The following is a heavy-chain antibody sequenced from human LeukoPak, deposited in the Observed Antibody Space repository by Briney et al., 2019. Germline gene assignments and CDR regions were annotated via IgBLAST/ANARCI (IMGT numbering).Heavy chain of an antibody. Sequence: PGGSLRLSCEASGFTFSSYWMSWVRQAPGKGLEWVAHIKEERNEKDYVDSVKGRFTISRDNAKNSLFLQMNSLRVEDTAVYYCARFRPVYGISSRGGFDFWGQGTMVTVSS. J-gene: IGHJ3*01. CDR3: ARFRPVYGISSRGGFDF. CDR2: IKEERNEK. CDR1: GFTFSSYW. V-gene: IGHV3-7*04. D-gene: IGHD2/OR15-2a*01.